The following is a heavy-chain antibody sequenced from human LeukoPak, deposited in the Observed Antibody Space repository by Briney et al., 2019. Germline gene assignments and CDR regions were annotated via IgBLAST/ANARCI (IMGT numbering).Heavy chain of an antibody. CDR1: GFTFSSYW. CDR3: ARDVWTGVAVSDY. D-gene: IGHD6-19*01. J-gene: IGHJ4*02. V-gene: IGHV3-7*01. CDR2: IKEDGSIQ. Sequence: GWSLRLSCVASGFTFSSYWMTWVRQAPGKGLEWLANIKEDGSIQYYLDSVRGRFTISRDNAKTSMYLQLNSLRADDTAVYYCARDVWTGVAVSDYWGQGTLVTVSS.